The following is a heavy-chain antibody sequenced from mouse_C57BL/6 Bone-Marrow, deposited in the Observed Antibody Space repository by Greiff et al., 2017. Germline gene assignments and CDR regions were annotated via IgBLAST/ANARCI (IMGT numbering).Heavy chain of an antibody. V-gene: IGHV1-9*01. CDR1: GYTFTGYW. CDR2: IFPGSGST. J-gene: IGHJ2*01. D-gene: IGHD1-1*01. Sequence: QVQLQQSGAELMKPGASVKLSCKASGYTFTGYWIEWVKQRPGHGLEWIGEIFPGSGSTNYTEKFKGQATFTADTSSNTVYMQLSSLTTEASAIXYCAGKMVTTVVADYFDYGGKGTTLTVSS. CDR3: AGKMVTTVVADYFDY.